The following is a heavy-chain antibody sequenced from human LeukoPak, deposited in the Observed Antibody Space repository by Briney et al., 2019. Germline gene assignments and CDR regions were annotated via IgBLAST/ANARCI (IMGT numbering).Heavy chain of an antibody. CDR3: ARITYYYDSGPPHHFDY. CDR1: GYSFTTYW. D-gene: IGHD3-22*01. J-gene: IGHJ4*02. Sequence: GESLKISCTGSGYSFTTYWIGWVRQMPGKGLEWMGIIYPGDSGTRYSPSFQGQVTISADKSISTAYLQWSSLKASDTAMYYCARITYYYDSGPPHHFDYWGQGTLVTVSS. CDR2: IYPGDSGT. V-gene: IGHV5-51*01.